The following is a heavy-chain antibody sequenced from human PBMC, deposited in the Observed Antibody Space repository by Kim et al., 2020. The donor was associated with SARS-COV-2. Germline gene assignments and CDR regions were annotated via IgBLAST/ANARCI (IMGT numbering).Heavy chain of an antibody. V-gene: IGHV4-30-2*04. J-gene: IGHJ4*02. CDR3: ARTRNYDFWSGYYFDYFDY. D-gene: IGHD3-3*01. Sequence: SRVTISVDTSKNQFSLKLSSVTAADTAVYYCARTRNYDFWSGYYFDYFDYWGQGTLVTVSS.